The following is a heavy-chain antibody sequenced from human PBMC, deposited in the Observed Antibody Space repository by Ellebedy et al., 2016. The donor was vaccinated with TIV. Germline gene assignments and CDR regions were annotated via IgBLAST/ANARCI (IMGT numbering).Heavy chain of an antibody. Sequence: GESLKISYKGSGYNFASYWISWVRQMPGKGLEWMGTINPSDSDTNYSPSFQGHVSFSADTSISTAYLQWSGLKASDTAMYYCATQLERRGGASSWGQGTLVTVSS. CDR1: GYNFASYW. V-gene: IGHV5-10-1*01. CDR3: ATQLERRGGASS. D-gene: IGHD5-24*01. CDR2: INPSDSDT. J-gene: IGHJ5*02.